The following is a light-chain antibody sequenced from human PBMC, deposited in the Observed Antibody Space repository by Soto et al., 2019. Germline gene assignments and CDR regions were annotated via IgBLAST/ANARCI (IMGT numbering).Light chain of an antibody. Sequence: DIQMTHSPSILSSSVVYRVTITCRXSQSIRSWLAWYQQKPGKAPKLLIYDAYSLESGVPSRFSGRRSGTEFTLTIAGLQPEDFATYYCQQYESYSPLTFGGGTKVDIK. J-gene: IGKJ4*01. CDR2: DAY. CDR1: QSIRSW. CDR3: QQYESYSPLT. V-gene: IGKV1-5*01.